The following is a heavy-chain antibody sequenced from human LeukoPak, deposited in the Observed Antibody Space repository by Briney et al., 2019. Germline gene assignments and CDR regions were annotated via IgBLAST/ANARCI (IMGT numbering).Heavy chain of an antibody. V-gene: IGHV3-9*01. Sequence: GGSLRLSCAASGFTFDDYAMHWVRQAPGKGLEWVSGISWNSGSIGYADSVKGRFTISRDNAKNSLYLQMNSLRAEDTALYYCAKGPAAGLRLCWFDPWGQGTLVTVSS. CDR2: ISWNSGSI. CDR1: GFTFDDYA. J-gene: IGHJ5*02. D-gene: IGHD6-13*01. CDR3: AKGPAAGLRLCWFDP.